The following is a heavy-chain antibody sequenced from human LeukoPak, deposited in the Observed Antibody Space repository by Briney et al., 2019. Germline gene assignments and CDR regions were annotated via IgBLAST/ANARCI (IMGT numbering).Heavy chain of an antibody. D-gene: IGHD5-12*01. Sequence: SETLSLTCTVSGGSISSSSYYWGWIRQPPGKGLEWIGSIYYSGSTYYNPSLKSRVTISVDTSKNQFSLKLSSVTAADTAVYYCARRSEYSGYGYYFDYWGQGTLVTVSS. CDR3: ARRSEYSGYGYYFDY. CDR1: GGSISSSSYY. V-gene: IGHV4-39*01. CDR2: IYYSGST. J-gene: IGHJ4*02.